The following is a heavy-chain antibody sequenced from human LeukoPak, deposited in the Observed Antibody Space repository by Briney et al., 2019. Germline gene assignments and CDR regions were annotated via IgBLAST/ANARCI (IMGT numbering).Heavy chain of an antibody. D-gene: IGHD3-22*01. CDR3: ARDKPSDSRGYRVLYPREYFDY. J-gene: IGHJ4*02. V-gene: IGHV4-39*07. Sequence: PSATLSLTCTVSGGSISSSSYYWGWIRQPPGKGLEWIGSIYYSGSTYYNPSLESRVTISVDTSKNQFSLKLSSVTAADTAVYYCARDKPSDSRGYRVLYPREYFDYWGQGTLVTVSS. CDR2: IYYSGST. CDR1: GGSISSSSYY.